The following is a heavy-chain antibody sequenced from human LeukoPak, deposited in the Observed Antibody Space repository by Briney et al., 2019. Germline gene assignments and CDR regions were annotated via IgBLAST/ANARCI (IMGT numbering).Heavy chain of an antibody. J-gene: IGHJ4*02. V-gene: IGHV3-7*01. D-gene: IGHD3-16*02. CDR1: GFTFSNYW. CDR2: IKQDGSER. Sequence: GGSLRLSCAASGFTFSNYWVSWFRQAPGQGLEWVASIKQDGSERNYVDSVKGRFSISRDNAKNSLFLQLSSLRLEDTAVYYCARGSMHIYHLYTDYWGQGTLVTVSS. CDR3: ARGSMHIYHLYTDY.